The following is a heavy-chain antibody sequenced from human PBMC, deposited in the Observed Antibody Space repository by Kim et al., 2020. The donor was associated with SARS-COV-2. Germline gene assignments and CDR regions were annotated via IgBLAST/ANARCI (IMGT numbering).Heavy chain of an antibody. CDR3: AKDPQHLYYGSGGPDY. CDR2: ISYDGTTK. CDR1: GFTFRSYG. J-gene: IGHJ4*02. Sequence: GGSLRLSCAASGFTFRSYGMHWVRQAPGKGLEWVAVISYDGTTKYYADSVKGRFTISRDNSRNTLDLQMNSLRAEDTAVYYCAKDPQHLYYGSGGPDYWGQGTLVTVSS. V-gene: IGHV3-30*18. D-gene: IGHD3-10*01.